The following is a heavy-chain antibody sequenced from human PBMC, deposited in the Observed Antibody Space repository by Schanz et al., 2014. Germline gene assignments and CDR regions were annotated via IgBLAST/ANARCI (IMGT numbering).Heavy chain of an antibody. Sequence: VHLVESGGGVVQPGGSLRLSCAASGFTFRTYGMHWVRQAPGKGMEWVASINQDGYDKHYVDSVEGRFTISRDNAKKSLYLQMNTLRAEDTAIYYCARVEGSSGSASSYRALNVWGQGTTVTVSS. CDR1: GFTFRTYG. D-gene: IGHD3-10*01. CDR2: INQDGYDK. V-gene: IGHV3-7*01. J-gene: IGHJ3*01. CDR3: ARVEGSSGSASSYRALNV.